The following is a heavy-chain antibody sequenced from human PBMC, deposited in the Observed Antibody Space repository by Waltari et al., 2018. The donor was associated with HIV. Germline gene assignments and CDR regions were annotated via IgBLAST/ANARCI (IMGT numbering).Heavy chain of an antibody. CDR3: AKDQEYSSSSGDY. CDR1: GFTFSSSG. J-gene: IGHJ4*02. CDR2: ISYDGSNK. V-gene: IGHV3-30*18. D-gene: IGHD6-6*01. Sequence: QVQLVESGGGVVQPGRSLRLSCAASGFTFSSSGMHWVRQAPGKGLEWVAVISYDGSNKYYADSVKGRFTISRDNSKNTLYLQMNSLRAEDTAVYYCAKDQEYSSSSGDYWGQGTLVTVSS.